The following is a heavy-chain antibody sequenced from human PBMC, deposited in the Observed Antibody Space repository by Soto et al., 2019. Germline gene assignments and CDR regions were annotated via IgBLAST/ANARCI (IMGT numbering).Heavy chain of an antibody. D-gene: IGHD2-21*02. CDR3: ARSGGCGNACYAFDI. CDR2: IYYDGSNK. CDR1: GFTFRNNG. V-gene: IGHV3-33*01. Sequence: QVQLVASGGGVVQPGRSLRLSCAASGFTFRNNGMHWVRQAPGKGLEWVAIIYYDGSNKYYADSVKGRFTISRDNSKNTRDLQMNSLRAEDTAIYYCARSGGCGNACYAFDIWGQGTMVTASS. J-gene: IGHJ3*02.